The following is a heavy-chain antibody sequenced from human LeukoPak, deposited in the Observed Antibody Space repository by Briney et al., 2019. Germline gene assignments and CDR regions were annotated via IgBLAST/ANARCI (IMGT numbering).Heavy chain of an antibody. CDR3: ARDAWRDRYFDY. V-gene: IGHV3-7*01. D-gene: IGHD1-1*01. CDR2: IKQDEREK. CDR1: GFTFSSYW. Sequence: GGSLRLSCAASGFTFSSYWMSWVRQAPGKGLEWVANIKQDEREKYYVDSAKGRFSISRDNAKNSVYLQMDSLRAEDTAVYYCARDAWRDRYFDYWGQGTLVTVSS. J-gene: IGHJ4*02.